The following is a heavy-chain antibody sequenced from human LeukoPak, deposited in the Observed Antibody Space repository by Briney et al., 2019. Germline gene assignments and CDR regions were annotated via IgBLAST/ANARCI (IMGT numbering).Heavy chain of an antibody. CDR3: ARDANPDYYYMDV. V-gene: IGHV3-21*01. J-gene: IGHJ6*03. CDR2: ISSSSYI. CDR1: GFTFSSYS. Sequence: PGGFLRLSCAASGFTFSSYSMNWVRQAPGKGLEWVSSISSSSYIYYADSVKDRFTISRDNAKNSLYLQMNSLRAEDTAVYYCARDANPDYYYMDVWGKGTTVTVPS.